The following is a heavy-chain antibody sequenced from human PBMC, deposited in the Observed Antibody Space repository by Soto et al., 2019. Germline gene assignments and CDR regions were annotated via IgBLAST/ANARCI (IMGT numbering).Heavy chain of an antibody. V-gene: IGHV4-59*01. Sequence: SETLSLTCTVSGGSISSYCWSWIRQPPGKGLEWIGYIYYSGSTNYNPSLKSRVTISVDTSKNQFSLKLSSVTAADTAVYYCARDSYSSSWPDAFDIWGQGTMVTVSS. D-gene: IGHD6-13*01. J-gene: IGHJ3*02. CDR2: IYYSGST. CDR3: ARDSYSSSWPDAFDI. CDR1: GGSISSYC.